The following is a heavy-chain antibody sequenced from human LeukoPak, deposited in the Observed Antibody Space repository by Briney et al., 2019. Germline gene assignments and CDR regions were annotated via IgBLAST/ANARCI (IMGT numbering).Heavy chain of an antibody. CDR3: ARASASYFDY. J-gene: IGHJ4*02. CDR1: GLNVSSNH. V-gene: IGHV3-66*01. CDR2: IYSGGST. Sequence: PGGSLRLSCAASGLNVSSNHMSWVRQAPGKGLEWVSVIYSGGSTYYADSVKGRFTISRDNSKNTLYLQMNSLRDEDTGVYFCARASASYFDYWGQGTLVTVSS.